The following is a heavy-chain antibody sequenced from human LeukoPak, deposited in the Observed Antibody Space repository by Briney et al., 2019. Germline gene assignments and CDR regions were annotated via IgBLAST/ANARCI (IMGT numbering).Heavy chain of an antibody. D-gene: IGHD1-26*01. CDR2: IYYSGST. Sequence: KPSETLSLTCTVSGGSVNSGNYYWTWIRQSAGKRLEWIGYIYYSGSTNYNPSLKSRVTISVDTSKNQFSLKLSSVTAADTAVYYCARVGATHDAFDIWGQGTMVTVSS. CDR3: ARVGATHDAFDI. V-gene: IGHV4-61*10. J-gene: IGHJ3*02. CDR1: GGSVNSGNYY.